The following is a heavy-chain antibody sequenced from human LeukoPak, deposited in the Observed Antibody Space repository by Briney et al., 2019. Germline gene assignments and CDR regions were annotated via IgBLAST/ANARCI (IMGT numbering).Heavy chain of an antibody. V-gene: IGHV3-21*01. CDR1: GFTFSSYS. CDR3: ARDGFSGPPYSSGWQINWFGP. D-gene: IGHD6-19*01. CDR2: ISSSSSYI. J-gene: IGHJ5*02. Sequence: GGSLRLSCAASGFTFSSYSMNWVRQAPGKGLEWVSSISSSSSYIYYADSVKGRFTISRDNAKNSLYLQMNSLRAEDTAVYYCARDGFSGPPYSSGWQINWFGPWGQGTLVTVSS.